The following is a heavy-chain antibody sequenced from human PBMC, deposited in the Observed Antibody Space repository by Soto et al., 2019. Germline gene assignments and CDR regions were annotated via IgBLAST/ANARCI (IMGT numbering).Heavy chain of an antibody. CDR3: AASTVVTAYWYFDL. D-gene: IGHD2-15*01. CDR2: ISAYNGNT. V-gene: IGHV1-18*01. J-gene: IGHJ2*01. Sequence: QVQLVQSGAEVKKPGASVKVSCKASGYTFTSYGISWVRQAPGQGLEWMGWISAYNGNTNYAQKLQGRVTMTTDTTPSTAGTELRSLRSDDTAVYYCAASTVVTAYWYFDLWGRGTLVTVSS. CDR1: GYTFTSYG.